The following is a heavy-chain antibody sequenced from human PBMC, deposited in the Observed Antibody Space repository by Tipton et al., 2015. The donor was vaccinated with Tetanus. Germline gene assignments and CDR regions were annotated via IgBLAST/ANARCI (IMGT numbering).Heavy chain of an antibody. V-gene: IGHV4-30-2*01. CDR1: GVSIRNGGFS. J-gene: IGHJ4*02. CDR3: ARGLPREPYYFDY. CDR2: TYHTGGT. Sequence: TLSLTCAVSGVSIRNGGFSWNWIRQPPGKGLEWIGYTYHTGGTYLNPSLKSRVTISVDTSKNQFSLKLTSVTAADTAVYYCARGLPREPYYFDYWGQGKQVTVSS. D-gene: IGHD1-26*01.